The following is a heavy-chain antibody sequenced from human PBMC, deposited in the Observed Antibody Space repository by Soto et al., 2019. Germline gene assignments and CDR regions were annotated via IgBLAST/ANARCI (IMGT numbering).Heavy chain of an antibody. CDR2: IDVGSGNA. D-gene: IGHD3-22*01. CDR3: AKDLEGTMIVVVIITGNAFDI. CDR1: GFTFSSSA. V-gene: IGHV1-58*01. Sequence: SVKVSCKTSGFTFSSSAVHWVRQARGHRLQWIGWIDVGSGNANYAQMLQERIGISRDMSTSTAYMELSSLRPEDTAVYYCAKDLEGTMIVVVIITGNAFDIWGQGTMVTVSS. J-gene: IGHJ3*02.